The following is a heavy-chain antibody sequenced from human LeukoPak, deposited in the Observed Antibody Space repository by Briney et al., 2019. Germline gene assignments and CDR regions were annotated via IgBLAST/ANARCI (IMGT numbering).Heavy chain of an antibody. CDR3: ATETYSDFWSGYYTPWSDP. CDR1: GFTFSSYA. J-gene: IGHJ5*02. D-gene: IGHD3-3*01. V-gene: IGHV3-23*01. Sequence: PGGSLRLSCAASGFTFSSYAMSWVRQAPGKGLEWVSAISGSGGSTYYADSVKGRFTISRDNAKNSLYLQMNSLRAEDTAVYYCATETYSDFWSGYYTPWSDPWCQATLVTVSS. CDR2: ISGSGGST.